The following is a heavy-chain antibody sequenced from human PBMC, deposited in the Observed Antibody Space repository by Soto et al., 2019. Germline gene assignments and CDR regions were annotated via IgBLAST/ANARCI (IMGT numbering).Heavy chain of an antibody. CDR3: AKTALGWLDP. D-gene: IGHD2-21*02. J-gene: IGHJ5*02. V-gene: IGHV4-59*01. CDR2: IFYSGRSGST. CDR1: GGSINSYY. Sequence: SETLSLTCSVSGGSINSYYWSWIRQPPGKGLEWIGYIFYSGRSGSTNYNPSLKSRVTISVDTSKNQFSLKVGSVTAADTAVYYCAKTALGWLDPWGQGTLVTVSS.